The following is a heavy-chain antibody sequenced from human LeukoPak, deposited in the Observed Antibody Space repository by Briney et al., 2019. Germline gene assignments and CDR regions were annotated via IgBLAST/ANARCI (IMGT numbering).Heavy chain of an antibody. CDR1: GYTFTGYY. D-gene: IGHD4-17*01. CDR2: INPNSGGT. J-gene: IGHJ6*03. CDR3: ARIPYYGDLPRYYYYMDV. V-gene: IGHV1-2*02. Sequence: ASVKVSCKASGYTFTGYYMHWVRQAPGQGLEWMGWINPNSGGTNYAQKFQGRVTMTRDTSISTAYMELSRLRSDDTAVYYCARIPYYGDLPRYYYYMDVWSKGTTVTVSS.